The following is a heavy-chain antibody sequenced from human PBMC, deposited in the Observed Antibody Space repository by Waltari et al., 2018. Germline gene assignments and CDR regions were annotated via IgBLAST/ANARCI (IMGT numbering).Heavy chain of an antibody. CDR3: ARPFTYYYDSSGYFFDY. V-gene: IGHV1-3*01. CDR1: GYTFTSYD. Sequence: QVQLVQSGAEVKKPGASVKVSCKASGYTFTSYDINWVRQATGQGLEWMGWVNAGIGNTKYSQKFQGRVTITRDTSASTAYMELSSLRSEDTAVYYCARPFTYYYDSSGYFFDYWGQGTLVTVSS. J-gene: IGHJ4*02. D-gene: IGHD3-22*01. CDR2: VNAGIGNT.